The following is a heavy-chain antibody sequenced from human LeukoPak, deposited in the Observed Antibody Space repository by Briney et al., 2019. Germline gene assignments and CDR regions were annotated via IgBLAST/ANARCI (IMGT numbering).Heavy chain of an antibody. D-gene: IGHD3-22*01. J-gene: IGHJ4*02. CDR3: ARPLYDTSGYYAY. CDR1: GFTFSSFW. CDR2: IKGDGSST. V-gene: IGHV3-74*01. Sequence: GGSLRLSCAASGFTFSSFWMYWVRQAPGKGLVWVSRIKGDGSSTSYAESVKGRFTITRDNAESTLYPQMNSLRAKDTAVYYCARPLYDTSGYYAYWGQGTLVTVSS.